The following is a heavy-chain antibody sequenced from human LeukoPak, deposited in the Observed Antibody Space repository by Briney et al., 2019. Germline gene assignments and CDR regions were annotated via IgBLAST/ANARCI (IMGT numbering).Heavy chain of an antibody. D-gene: IGHD2-15*01. CDR2: IIPIFGTA. CDR3: ARDSQGSAWPYYYYGMDV. V-gene: IGHV1-69*06. Sequence: ASVKVSCKASGGTFSSYAISWVRQAPGQGREWMGGIIPIFGTANYAQKFQGRVTITADKSTSTAYMELSSLRSEDTAVYYCARDSQGSAWPYYYYGMDVWGKGTTVTVSS. CDR1: GGTFSSYA. J-gene: IGHJ6*04.